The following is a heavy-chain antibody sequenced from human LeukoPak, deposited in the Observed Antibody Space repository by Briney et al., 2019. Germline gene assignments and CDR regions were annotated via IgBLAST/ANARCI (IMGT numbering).Heavy chain of an antibody. Sequence: GGSLRLSCAASGFTFDDYAMHWVRQVPGKGLEWVSGISWNSVNIGYADSVKGRFTISRDNAKNSLYLQMNSLRAEDTALYHCARVLRLERPYYYYYMDVWGEGTTVTISS. CDR2: ISWNSVNI. V-gene: IGHV3-9*01. D-gene: IGHD1-1*01. CDR1: GFTFDDYA. CDR3: ARVLRLERPYYYYYMDV. J-gene: IGHJ6*03.